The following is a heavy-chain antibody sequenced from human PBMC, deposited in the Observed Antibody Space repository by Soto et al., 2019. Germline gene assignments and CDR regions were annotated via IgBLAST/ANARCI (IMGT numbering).Heavy chain of an antibody. V-gene: IGHV4-59*08. J-gene: IGHJ6*02. D-gene: IGHD2-2*01. CDR1: GGSISSYY. Sequence: SETLSLTCTVSGGSISSYYWSWIRQPPGKGLEWIGYIYYSGSTNYNPSLKSRVTISVDTSKNQFSLKLSSVTAADTAVYYCARQPGLPAACYYYYYGMDVWGQGTTVTVSS. CDR3: ARQPGLPAACYYYYYGMDV. CDR2: IYYSGST.